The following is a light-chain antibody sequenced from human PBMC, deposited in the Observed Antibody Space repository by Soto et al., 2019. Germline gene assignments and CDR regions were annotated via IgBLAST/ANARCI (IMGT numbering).Light chain of an antibody. CDR1: QSVSSN. CDR3: HQYGNSPQT. Sequence: EIVMTQSPATLSVSPGERATPAGRASQSVSSNLAWYQQKPGQAPRLLIYGASSRATGIPDRFSGSGSGTVFTLTINVLEPDDFAVYYCHQYGNSPQTFGQGTKVDIK. J-gene: IGKJ1*01. V-gene: IGKV3D-15*03. CDR2: GAS.